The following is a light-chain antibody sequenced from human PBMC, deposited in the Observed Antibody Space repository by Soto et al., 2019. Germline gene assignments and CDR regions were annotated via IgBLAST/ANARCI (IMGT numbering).Light chain of an antibody. Sequence: DIQMTQAPSTLSASVGDRVPLTCRASQSISSWLAWYQQKPGKAPKLLIYHAYSLESGVPSRFSGSESGTEFTLTINSLQPDDFATYYCQQYNSYPWTFGQGTKVDIK. V-gene: IGKV1-5*01. J-gene: IGKJ1*01. CDR2: HAY. CDR3: QQYNSYPWT. CDR1: QSISSW.